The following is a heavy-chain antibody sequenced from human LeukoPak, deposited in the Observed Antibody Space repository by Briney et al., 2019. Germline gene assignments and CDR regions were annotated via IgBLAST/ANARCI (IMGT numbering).Heavy chain of an antibody. Sequence: GGSLRLSCSASGFTFRNFWMTWVRQVPGKGLEWVANINQDVSQGYYVDSLKDRFTISRDNAKSSLYLQMNSLTPEDTGIYYCVRGYRNQWELWAWGQGTLVTVSS. CDR2: INQDVSQG. CDR1: GFTFRNFW. J-gene: IGHJ5*02. CDR3: VRGYRNQWELWA. V-gene: IGHV3-7*01. D-gene: IGHD1-26*01.